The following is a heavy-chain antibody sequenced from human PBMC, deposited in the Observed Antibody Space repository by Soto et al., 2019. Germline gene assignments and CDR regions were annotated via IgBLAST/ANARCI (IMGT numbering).Heavy chain of an antibody. J-gene: IGHJ6*01. V-gene: IGHV5-51*01. CDR2: IYPGDSDT. Sequence: PVESLTISCTASGYSFTNYWIVWVPQMPGKGPEWMGIIYPGDSDTRYSPSFQCQVTISADKSTSTAYLLWSSLKASDTAIYFCAGSIFYYGMDVWGQGTTDTVSS. CDR1: GYSFTNYW. CDR3: AGSIFYYGMDV.